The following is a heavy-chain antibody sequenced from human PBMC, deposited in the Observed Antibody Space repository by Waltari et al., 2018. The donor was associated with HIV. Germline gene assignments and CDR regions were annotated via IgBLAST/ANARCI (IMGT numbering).Heavy chain of an antibody. CDR3: ARGYSYDRSGEAFDI. D-gene: IGHD3-22*01. J-gene: IGHJ3*02. Sequence: QVQLVQSGAEVKKPGASVKVSCKASGYTFTNYDINWVRQATGKGLEWMGWMNPNSGNTGYAKKFQGRVTMTRNTSISTAYMELSSLRSEDTAVYYCARGYSYDRSGEAFDIWGQGTMVTVSS. CDR2: MNPNSGNT. V-gene: IGHV1-8*01. CDR1: GYTFTNYD.